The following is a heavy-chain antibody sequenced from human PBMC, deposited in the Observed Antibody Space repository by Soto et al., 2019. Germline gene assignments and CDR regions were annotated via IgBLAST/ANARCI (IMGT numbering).Heavy chain of an antibody. J-gene: IGHJ4*02. Sequence: LSLPCAVSGGSFTSNNFWTWVRQPPGQGLEWIGEIYRTGSTNYNPSLKSRVTISLDKSENQFSLKVTSLTAADTAVYYCASRDPGTSVDYWGQGTLVTVSS. V-gene: IGHV4-4*02. CDR2: IYRTGST. D-gene: IGHD1-7*01. CDR3: ASRDPGTSVDY. CDR1: GGSFTSNNF.